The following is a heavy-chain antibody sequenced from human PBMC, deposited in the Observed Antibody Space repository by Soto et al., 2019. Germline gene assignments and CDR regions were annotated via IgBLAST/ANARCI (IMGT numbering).Heavy chain of an antibody. Sequence: GGSLRLSCAASGFAFSTYSMNWVRQAPGKGLEWVSSISSSRTYIYYADSVKGRFTISRDNAQNSLYLQMTSLTAEDTAVYFCARGSGSSWQYDGNYYYYPMDVWGQGTTVTVSS. D-gene: IGHD6-13*01. CDR3: ARGSGSSWQYDGNYYYYPMDV. V-gene: IGHV3-21*01. J-gene: IGHJ6*02. CDR1: GFAFSTYS. CDR2: ISSSRTYI.